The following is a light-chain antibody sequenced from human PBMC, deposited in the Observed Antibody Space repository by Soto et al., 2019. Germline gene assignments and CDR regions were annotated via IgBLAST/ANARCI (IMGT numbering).Light chain of an antibody. Sequence: EIVMTHSPATLSVSPGERATLSFRASQFVSTNLAWYQQKHGQAPRLLIYSESTRATNIPARFSGGGYGTEFNLTISSLQSEDFAVYYCQQYSKWPRTFGQGTKVDIK. J-gene: IGKJ1*01. V-gene: IGKV3-15*01. CDR1: QFVSTN. CDR3: QQYSKWPRT. CDR2: SES.